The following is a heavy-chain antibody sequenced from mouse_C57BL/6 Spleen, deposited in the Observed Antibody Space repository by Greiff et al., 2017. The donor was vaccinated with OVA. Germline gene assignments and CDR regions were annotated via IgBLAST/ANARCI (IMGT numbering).Heavy chain of an antibody. CDR3: ARSPSGYGSSWYFDV. J-gene: IGHJ1*03. V-gene: IGHV7-3*01. CDR2: IRNKANGYTT. D-gene: IGHD1-1*01. Sequence: VMLVESGGGLVQPGGSLSLSCAASGFTFPDYYMSWVRQPPGKALEWLGFIRNKANGYTTEYSASVKGRFTISRDNSHSILYLQMNALRAEDSATYYCARSPSGYGSSWYFDVWGTGTTVTVSS. CDR1: GFTFPDYY.